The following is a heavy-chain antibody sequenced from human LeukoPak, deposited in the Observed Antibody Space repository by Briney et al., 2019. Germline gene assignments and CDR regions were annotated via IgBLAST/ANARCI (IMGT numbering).Heavy chain of an antibody. CDR3: ASPTIPYGGNSNDAFDI. J-gene: IGHJ3*02. CDR2: IYPGDSDT. V-gene: IGHV5-51*01. Sequence: GESLKISCKGSGYSFTSYWIGWVRQMPGKGLEWMGIIYPGDSDTRYSPSFQGQVTISADKSISTAYLQWSSLKASDTAMYYCASPTIPYGGNSNDAFDIWGQGTMVTVSS. CDR1: GYSFTSYW. D-gene: IGHD4-23*01.